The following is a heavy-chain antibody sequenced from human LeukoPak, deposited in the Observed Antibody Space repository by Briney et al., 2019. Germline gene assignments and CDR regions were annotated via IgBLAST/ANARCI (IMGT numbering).Heavy chain of an antibody. J-gene: IGHJ4*02. Sequence: ASVKVSCTASGYTFTVYYLHWVRQAPGQGLEWMGRINPNSGGTNYVQKFQGRVTMTRDTSISTAYMELSRLRSDDTAVYYCARERGSVSYYNDYWGQGTLVTVSS. D-gene: IGHD3-10*01. CDR2: INPNSGGT. V-gene: IGHV1-2*06. CDR3: ARERGSVSYYNDY. CDR1: GYTFTVYY.